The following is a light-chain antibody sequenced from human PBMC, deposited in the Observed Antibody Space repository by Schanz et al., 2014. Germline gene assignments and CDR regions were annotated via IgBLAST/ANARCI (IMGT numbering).Light chain of an antibody. CDR3: QQSYNAPRT. Sequence: DIRMTQSPSSLSASVGDRVTITCRARQTISSYLNWYQQKPGKAPKLLIYSASSLQSGVPSRFSGSGSGTDFTLTISSLQPEDFATYYCQQSYNAPRTFGQGTKVEIK. CDR2: SAS. J-gene: IGKJ1*01. V-gene: IGKV1-39*01. CDR1: QTISSY.